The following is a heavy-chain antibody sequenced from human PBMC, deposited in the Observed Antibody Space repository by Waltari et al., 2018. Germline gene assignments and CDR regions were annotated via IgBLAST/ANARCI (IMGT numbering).Heavy chain of an antibody. D-gene: IGHD3-10*01. CDR3: ARDAGLLWFGELLSRHWFDP. CDR2: ISYEGSNK. CDR1: GFTFSSYA. V-gene: IGHV3-30-3*01. J-gene: IGHJ5*02. Sequence: QVQLVESGGGVVQPGRSLRLSCAASGFTFSSYAMHWVRQAPGKGLEGVAVISYEGSNKYDADSVKGRFTISRDNSKNTLYLQMNSLRAEDTAVYYCARDAGLLWFGELLSRHWFDPWGQGTLVTVSS.